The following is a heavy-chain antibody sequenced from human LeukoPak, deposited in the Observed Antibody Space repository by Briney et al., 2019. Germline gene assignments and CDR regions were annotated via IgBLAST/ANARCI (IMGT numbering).Heavy chain of an antibody. J-gene: IGHJ4*02. V-gene: IGHV4-39*01. CDR2: IFYSGIT. CDR1: GDSISSSSYY. Sequence: PSETLSLTCTVSGDSISSSSYYWGCIRQPPGKGLQWIGNIFYSGITYYNPSLKSRVTISVDTSKNQFSLRLSSVTAADTAVYYCARRGNWNSLLFDFWGQGTLVTVSS. D-gene: IGHD1-7*01. CDR3: ARRGNWNSLLFDF.